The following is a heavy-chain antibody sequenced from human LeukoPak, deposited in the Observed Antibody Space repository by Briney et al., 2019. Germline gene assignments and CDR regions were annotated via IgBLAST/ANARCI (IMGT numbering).Heavy chain of an antibody. CDR2: ISGSGAHT. J-gene: IGHJ4*02. V-gene: IGHV3-23*01. CDR1: GFTFSTYA. CDR3: TREEAGRILYGSGSYYPHFDF. D-gene: IGHD3-10*01. Sequence: GGSLRLSCAASGFTFSTYAMSWVRQAPGKGLEWVSAISGSGAHTYYADSVEGRFTVSRDNSQNTLYLQMNSLKTEDTAVYYCTREEAGRILYGSGSYYPHFDFWGQGTLVTVSS.